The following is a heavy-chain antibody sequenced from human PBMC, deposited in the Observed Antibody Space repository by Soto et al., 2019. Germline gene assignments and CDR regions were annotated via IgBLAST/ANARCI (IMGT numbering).Heavy chain of an antibody. CDR3: ARVQARSYDILTGYSRHFDY. Sequence: ASVKVSCKASGYTFTSYGISWVRQAPGQGLEWMGWISAYNGNTNYAQKLQGRVTMTTDTSTSTAYMELRSLRSDDTAVYYCARVQARSYDILTGYSRHFDYWGQGTLVTVSS. V-gene: IGHV1-18*01. CDR1: GYTFTSYG. CDR2: ISAYNGNT. J-gene: IGHJ4*01. D-gene: IGHD3-9*01.